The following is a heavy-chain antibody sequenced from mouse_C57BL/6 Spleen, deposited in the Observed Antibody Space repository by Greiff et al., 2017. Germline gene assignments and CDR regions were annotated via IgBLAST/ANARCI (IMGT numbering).Heavy chain of an antibody. J-gene: IGHJ3*01. CDR3: ARPGYYGSTAWFAY. Sequence: EVKLMESGGGLVKPGGSLKLSCAASGFTFSDYGMHWVRQAPEKGLEWVAYSSSGSSTIYYADTVKGRFTISRDNAKNTLFLQMTSLRSEDTAMYDCARPGYYGSTAWFAYWGQGTLVTVSA. CDR1: GFTFSDYG. V-gene: IGHV5-17*01. D-gene: IGHD1-1*01. CDR2: SSSGSSTI.